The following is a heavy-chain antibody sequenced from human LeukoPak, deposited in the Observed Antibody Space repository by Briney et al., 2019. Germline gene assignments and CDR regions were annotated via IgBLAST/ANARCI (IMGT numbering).Heavy chain of an antibody. D-gene: IGHD6-19*01. CDR1: GFTFSTFG. V-gene: IGHV3-30*18. Sequence: PGGSLRLSCTASGFTFSTFGMNWVRQAPGKGLEWVAVLPYDGRKTYYADSVKGRFTMSRDNSKNTVFLQMNSLRAEDTAVYYCAKDARRTSGWYFFDYWGQGTLVTVSS. J-gene: IGHJ4*02. CDR2: LPYDGRKT. CDR3: AKDARRTSGWYFFDY.